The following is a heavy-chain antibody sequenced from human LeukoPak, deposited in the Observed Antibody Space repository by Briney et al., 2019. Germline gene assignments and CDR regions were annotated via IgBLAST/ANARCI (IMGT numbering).Heavy chain of an antibody. CDR1: GFIFSNYW. D-gene: IGHD3-22*01. CDR3: ARESDSGGYRFDN. V-gene: IGHV3-7*01. CDR2: IKQDESEK. Sequence: GGSLRLSCAASGFIFSNYWMSWVRQAPGKGLEWVANIKQDESEKYYVDSVKGRFTISRDNAKNLLYLQMNSLRAEDTAVYHCARESDSGGYRFDNWGQGSLVTVSS. J-gene: IGHJ4*02.